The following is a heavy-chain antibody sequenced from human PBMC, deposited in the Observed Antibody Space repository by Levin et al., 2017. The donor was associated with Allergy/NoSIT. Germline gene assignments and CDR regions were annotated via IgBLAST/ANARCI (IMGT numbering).Heavy chain of an antibody. CDR1: GFTFSSYR. CDR2: ISSSSSTI. J-gene: IGHJ3*02. Sequence: GGSLRLSCEASGFTFSSYRMNWVRQAPGKGLEWVSYISSSSSTIYHADSVKGRFTISRDNARNSLYLQMNSLGAEDTAVEYCARGYTSGRDPIDIWGQGTMVTVSS. CDR3: ARGYTSGRDPIDI. D-gene: IGHD3-10*01. V-gene: IGHV3-48*01.